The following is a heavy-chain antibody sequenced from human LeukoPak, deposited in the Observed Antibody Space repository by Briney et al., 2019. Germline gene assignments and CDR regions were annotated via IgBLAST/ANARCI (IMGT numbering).Heavy chain of an antibody. CDR1: GFTSDDYA. D-gene: IGHD3-22*01. V-gene: IGHV3-9*02. CDR2: ISWNSGSI. J-gene: IGHJ4*02. Sequence: PGRSLRLSCAASGFTSDDYAMHWVRQAPGKGLEWVSGISWNSGSIGYADSVKGRFTISRDNAKNSLYLQMNSLRAEDTALYYCAKDLDYYDSGGYPDYWGQGTLVTVSS. CDR3: AKDLDYYDSGGYPDY.